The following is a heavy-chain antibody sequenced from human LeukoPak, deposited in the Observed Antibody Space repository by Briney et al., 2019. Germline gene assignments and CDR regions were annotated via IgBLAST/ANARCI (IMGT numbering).Heavy chain of an antibody. CDR2: IYYSGST. D-gene: IGHD3-22*01. CDR1: GGSISSSSYY. J-gene: IGHJ5*02. CDR3: ARHSSNYYDSSGSLDP. V-gene: IGHV4-39*01. Sequence: SETLSLTCTVSGGSISSSSYYWGWIRQPPGKGLEWIGGIYYSGSTYHNPCLKSRATIAVETSKHQFSLKLISVTAADTAVYYCARHSSNYYDSSGSLDPWGQGTPVTVSS.